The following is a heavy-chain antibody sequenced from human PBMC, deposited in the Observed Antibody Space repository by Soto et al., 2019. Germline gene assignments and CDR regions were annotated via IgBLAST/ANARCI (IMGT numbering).Heavy chain of an antibody. V-gene: IGHV4-39*01. CDR3: ARGLLRRGVYCTNGVCSEDWFDP. D-gene: IGHD2-8*01. J-gene: IGHJ5*02. CDR2: IYYSGST. CDR1: GGSISSSSYY. Sequence: SETLSLTCTVSGGSISSSSYYWGWIRQPPGKGLEWIGSIYYSGSTYYNPSLKSRVTLSVDTSKNQFSLKLGSVTAADTAVYYCARGLLRRGVYCTNGVCSEDWFDPWGQGTLVTVSS.